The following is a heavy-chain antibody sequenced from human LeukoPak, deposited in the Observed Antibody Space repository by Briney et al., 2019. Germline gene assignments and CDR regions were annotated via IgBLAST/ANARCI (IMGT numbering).Heavy chain of an antibody. V-gene: IGHV3-15*01. CDR1: GFSFSSAW. CDR2: IKSKTDGGTV. Sequence: GGSLRLSCAASGFSFSSAWMTWVRQPPGKGLEWVGRIKSKTDGGTVDYAAPVKGRFTISRDDSIKTLYLQVNSLKTEDTAMYYCIVSNYYSSGSYNFDSWGQGTLVTVSS. CDR3: IVSNYYSSGSYNFDS. D-gene: IGHD3-10*01. J-gene: IGHJ4*02.